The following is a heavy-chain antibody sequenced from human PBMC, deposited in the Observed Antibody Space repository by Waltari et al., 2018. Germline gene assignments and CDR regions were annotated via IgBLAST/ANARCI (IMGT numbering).Heavy chain of an antibody. D-gene: IGHD3-22*01. CDR2: VFRNRDK. CDR3: VRPMYDSSDQGLAFDL. J-gene: IGHJ3*01. V-gene: IGHV4-38-2*01. CDR1: GFPIKSGSS. Sequence: QVQLQESGPGLARPSETLSLSCGVSGFPIKSGSSLAWVRQPPGKGLEWIASVFRNRDKYYNPSLQSRVTISMDTSKNQISLQLTSVTAADTALYYCVRPMYDSSDQGLAFDLWGQGTMVTVSS.